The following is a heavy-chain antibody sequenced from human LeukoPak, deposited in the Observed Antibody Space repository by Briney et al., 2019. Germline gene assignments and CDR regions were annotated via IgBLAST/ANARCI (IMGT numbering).Heavy chain of an antibody. Sequence: GRSLRLSCAASGFTFDDYAMHWVRQAPGKGLEGGSGISWNSGSIGYADSVKGRFTISRDNAKNSLYLQMNSLRAEDTALYYCAKDIIVKVSVVYLGAFDIWGQGTMVTVSS. J-gene: IGHJ3*02. CDR3: AKDIIVKVSVVYLGAFDI. CDR2: ISWNSGSI. CDR1: GFTFDDYA. D-gene: IGHD2/OR15-2a*01. V-gene: IGHV3-9*01.